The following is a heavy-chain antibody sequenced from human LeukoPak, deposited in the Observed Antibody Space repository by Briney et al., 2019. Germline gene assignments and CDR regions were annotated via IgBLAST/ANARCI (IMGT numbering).Heavy chain of an antibody. V-gene: IGHV3-30*18. CDR2: ISYDGSNK. J-gene: IGHJ5*02. Sequence: GGSLRLSCAASGFTFSSYGMHWVRQAPGKGLEWVAVISYDGSNKYYADSVKGRYTISRDNSKNTLYLQMNSLRAEDTAVYYCAKDRISEETYNWFDPWGQGTLVTVSS. CDR3: AKDRISEETYNWFDP. CDR1: GFTFSSYG. D-gene: IGHD2-15*01.